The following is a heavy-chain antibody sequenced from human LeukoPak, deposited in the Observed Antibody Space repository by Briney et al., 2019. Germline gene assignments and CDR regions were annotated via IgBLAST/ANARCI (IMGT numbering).Heavy chain of an antibody. J-gene: IGHJ5*02. Sequence: SETLSVTCAVSGYSMSSDYYRVWIRQPPGKGLEWIGSIYHSGSTYYNPSLKSRVTISVDTSKHPFSLKLSSVTAAETALHICAREGRWLALNWFDPWGQGTLVTVSS. CDR3: AREGRWLALNWFDP. D-gene: IGHD6-19*01. V-gene: IGHV4-38-2*02. CDR2: IYHSGST. CDR1: GYSMSSDYY.